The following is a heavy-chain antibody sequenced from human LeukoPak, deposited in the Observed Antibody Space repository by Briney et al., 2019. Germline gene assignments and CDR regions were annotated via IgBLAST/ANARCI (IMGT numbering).Heavy chain of an antibody. J-gene: IGHJ4*02. D-gene: IGHD3-22*01. Sequence: PSQTPSLTCTVSGGSISSSSYYWGWIRQPPGKGLEWIGSIYYSGSTYYNPSLKSRVTISVDTSKNQFSLKLSSVTAADTAVYYCARFRLYYYDSSGYFDYWGQGTLVTVSS. CDR1: GGSISSSSYY. CDR3: ARFRLYYYDSSGYFDY. V-gene: IGHV4-39*07. CDR2: IYYSGST.